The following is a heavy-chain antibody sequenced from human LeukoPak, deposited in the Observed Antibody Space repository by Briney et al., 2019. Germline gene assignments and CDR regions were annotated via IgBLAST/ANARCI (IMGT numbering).Heavy chain of an antibody. Sequence: GASVKVSCKASGYTFTTYVMNWVRQAPGQGLEWMGWINTNTGNPTYAQGFTGRFVFSLDTSVSTAYLQISSLKAEDTAVYYCARGLPSGYDFRDYWGQGTLVTVSS. CDR2: INTNTGNP. CDR3: ARGLPSGYDFRDY. D-gene: IGHD5-12*01. J-gene: IGHJ4*02. CDR1: GYTFTTYV. V-gene: IGHV7-4-1*02.